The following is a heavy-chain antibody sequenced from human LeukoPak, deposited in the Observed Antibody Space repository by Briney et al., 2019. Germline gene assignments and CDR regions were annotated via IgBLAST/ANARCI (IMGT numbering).Heavy chain of an antibody. CDR1: GYTFSSYD. V-gene: IGHV1-8*01. J-gene: IGHJ4*02. D-gene: IGHD6-6*01. CDR3: ARQYTSSFEY. CDR2: MNPTSGDS. Sequence: GASVTVSCKASGYTFSSYDINWVRQATGQGFEWMGWMNPTSGDSGYAQKFQGRITMTRNTSITTAYMELSSLRSEDTAVYYCARQYTSSFEYWGQGTLVTVSS.